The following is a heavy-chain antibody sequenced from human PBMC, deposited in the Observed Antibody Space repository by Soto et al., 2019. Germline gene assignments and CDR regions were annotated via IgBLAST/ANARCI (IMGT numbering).Heavy chain of an antibody. V-gene: IGHV3-15*07. D-gene: IGHD3-3*01. Sequence: EVQLVESGGGLVKPGGSLRLSCAASGFTFSNAWMNWFRQAPVKGLEWVGRIKSKTDGGTTDYAAPVKGRFTISRDDSKNTLYLQMNSLKTEDTAVYYCTAAFSDFWRGYLRDYWGQGTLVTVSS. CDR1: GFTFSNAW. CDR3: TAAFSDFWRGYLRDY. CDR2: IKSKTDGGTT. J-gene: IGHJ4*02.